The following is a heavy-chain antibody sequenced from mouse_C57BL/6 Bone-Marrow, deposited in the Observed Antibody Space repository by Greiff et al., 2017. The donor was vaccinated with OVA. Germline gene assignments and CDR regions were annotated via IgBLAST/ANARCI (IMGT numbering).Heavy chain of an antibody. CDR1: GYSITSGYY. J-gene: IGHJ1*03. CDR2: ISYDGSN. CDR3: ASSIITPYWYFDV. Sequence: EVQVVESGPGLVKPSQSLSLTCSVTGYSITSGYYWNWIRQFPGNKLEWMGYISYDGSNNYNPSLKNRISITRDTSKNQFFLKLNSVTTEDTATYYCASSIITPYWYFDVWGTGTTVTVSS. V-gene: IGHV3-6*01. D-gene: IGHD1-1*01.